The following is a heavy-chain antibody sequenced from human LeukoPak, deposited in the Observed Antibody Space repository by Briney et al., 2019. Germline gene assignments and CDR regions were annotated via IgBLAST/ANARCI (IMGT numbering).Heavy chain of an antibody. D-gene: IGHD1-26*01. Sequence: ASVKVSCKVSGYTLTELSMHWGRQAPGKGLEWMGGFDPEDGETIYAQKFQGRVTMTEDTSTDTAYMELSSLRSEDTAVYYCATPTSYSGSYYPHFDYWGQGTLVTVSS. CDR2: FDPEDGET. J-gene: IGHJ4*02. CDR3: ATPTSYSGSYYPHFDY. V-gene: IGHV1-24*01. CDR1: GYTLTELS.